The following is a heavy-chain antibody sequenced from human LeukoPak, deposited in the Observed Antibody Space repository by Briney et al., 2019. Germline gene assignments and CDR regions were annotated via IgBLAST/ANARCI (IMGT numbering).Heavy chain of an antibody. CDR3: ASGGTAVVMALTYYFDT. Sequence: SETLSLTCAVSGYSISSGYYWGWIRQPPGKGLEWIGSIYQTGSTYYNPSLQSRVTISLDSPKNQFSLKLTSVTAADTAVYYCASGGTAVVMALTYYFDTWGQGTPVTVSS. D-gene: IGHD3-22*01. CDR1: GYSISSGYY. CDR2: IYQTGST. J-gene: IGHJ4*02. V-gene: IGHV4-38-2*01.